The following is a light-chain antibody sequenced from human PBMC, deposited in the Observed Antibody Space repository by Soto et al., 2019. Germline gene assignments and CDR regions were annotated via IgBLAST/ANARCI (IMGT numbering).Light chain of an antibody. CDR2: DAS. CDR1: QGISSA. J-gene: IGKJ5*01. Sequence: AIQLTQSPSSLSASVGDRVTITCRASQGISSALAWYQQKPGKAPKLLIYDASSLESGVPSRFSGSGSGTDFTLTISSLQHEDFATYYCQQFNNYPQITFGQGTRLEIK. V-gene: IGKV1D-13*01. CDR3: QQFNNYPQIT.